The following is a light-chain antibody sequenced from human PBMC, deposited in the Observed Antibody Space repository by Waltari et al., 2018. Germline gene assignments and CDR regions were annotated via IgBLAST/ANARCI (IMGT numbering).Light chain of an antibody. J-gene: IGKJ4*01. CDR1: KSVSVY. Sequence: IALTQSPATLSLSPGERATLSCRANKSVSVYLAWYQPKPGQAPRLLIHETSNRDPGIPARFSGSGSETDFTLTISSLEAEDFAVYYCQQRNNWPLSFGGGTKVEIK. CDR2: ETS. V-gene: IGKV3-11*01. CDR3: QQRNNWPLS.